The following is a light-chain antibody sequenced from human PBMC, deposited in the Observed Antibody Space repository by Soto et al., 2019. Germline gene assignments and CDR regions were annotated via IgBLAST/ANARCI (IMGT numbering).Light chain of an antibody. Sequence: EIVLTQSPATLSLSPGERATLSCRASQSVSSYLAWYQQKPGQSPGLLIYDASNRATGIPARFSGGGSGADFTLTISSLEPEDFAVYYCQQHSNWPYTFGQGTKLEIK. J-gene: IGKJ2*01. CDR2: DAS. CDR1: QSVSSY. CDR3: QQHSNWPYT. V-gene: IGKV3-11*01.